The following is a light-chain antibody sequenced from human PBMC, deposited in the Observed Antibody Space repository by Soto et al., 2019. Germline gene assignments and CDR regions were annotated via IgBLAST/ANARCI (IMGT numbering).Light chain of an antibody. CDR2: QDS. CDR1: KLGDKY. CDR3: QAWDDRVV. J-gene: IGLJ2*01. V-gene: IGLV3-1*01. Sequence: SYELTQPPSVSVSPGQTASITCSGDKLGDKYACWYQQKPGQSPVLVIYQDSKRPSGIPERFSGSNSGNTATLTISGTQAMDEADYYCQAWDDRVVFGGGTKLTVL.